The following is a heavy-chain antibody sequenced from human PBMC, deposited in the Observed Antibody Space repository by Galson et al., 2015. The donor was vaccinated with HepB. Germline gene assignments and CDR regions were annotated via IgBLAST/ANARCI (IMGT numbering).Heavy chain of an antibody. J-gene: IGHJ4*02. CDR3: ARSRWGLYYFDY. V-gene: IGHV4-34*01. CDR2: INHSGST. CDR1: GGSFSGYY. D-gene: IGHD3-16*01. Sequence: ETLSLTCAVYGGSFSGYYWSWIRQPPGKGLEWIGEINHSGSTNYNPSLKSRVTISVDTSKNQFSLKLSSVTAADTAVYYCARSRWGLYYFDYWGQGTLVTVSS.